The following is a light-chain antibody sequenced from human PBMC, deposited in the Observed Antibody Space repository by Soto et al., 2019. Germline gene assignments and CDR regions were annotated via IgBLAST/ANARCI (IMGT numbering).Light chain of an antibody. CDR2: DII. V-gene: IGLV2-14*02. CDR3: VSFTTSRSYV. CDR1: SGDVGTYDL. Sequence: QSALTQPASVSGSPGQSITISCTGTSGDVGTYDLVSWYQQHPGKAPKLMIYDIINRPSGVSNRFSGSKSGNTASLTISGLQAEDEADYYCVSFTTSRSYVFGTGTKLTVL. J-gene: IGLJ1*01.